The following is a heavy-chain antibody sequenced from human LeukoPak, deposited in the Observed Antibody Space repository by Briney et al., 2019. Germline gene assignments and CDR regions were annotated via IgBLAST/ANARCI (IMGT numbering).Heavy chain of an antibody. V-gene: IGHV3-64*04. D-gene: IGHD1-26*01. CDR3: AKDKYSGSYGPLDY. Sequence: GGSLRLSCSASGFTFSSYAMHWVRQAPGKGLEYVSAISSNGGSTYYADSVKGRFTISRDNSKNTLYLQMNSLRAEDTAVYYCAKDKYSGSYGPLDYWGQGTLVTVSS. J-gene: IGHJ4*02. CDR1: GFTFSSYA. CDR2: ISSNGGST.